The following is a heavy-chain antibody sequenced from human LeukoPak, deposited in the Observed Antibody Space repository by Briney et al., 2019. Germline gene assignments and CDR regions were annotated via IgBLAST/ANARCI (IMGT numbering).Heavy chain of an antibody. Sequence: SETLSLTCTVYGGSFSDYYWTWIRQPPGKGLEWIGSIYYSGSTYYNPSLKSRVTISVDTSKNQFSLKLSSVTAADTAVYYCARAYYGSGSYYNGGIDYWGQGTLVTVSS. CDR1: GGSFSDYY. J-gene: IGHJ4*02. CDR3: ARAYYGSGSYYNGGIDY. CDR2: IYYSGST. D-gene: IGHD3-10*01. V-gene: IGHV4-34*01.